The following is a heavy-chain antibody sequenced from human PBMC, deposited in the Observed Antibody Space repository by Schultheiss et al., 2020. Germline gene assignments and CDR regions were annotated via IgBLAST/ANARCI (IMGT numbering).Heavy chain of an antibody. D-gene: IGHD3-9*01. Sequence: LSLTCTASGFTFSSYSMNWVRQAPGKGLEWVSSISSSSSYIYYADSVKGRFTISRDNAKNSLYLQMNSLRAEDTAVYYCARDHRATEYYDNLTGYPSEAFDIWGKGTMVTVSS. V-gene: IGHV3-21*01. CDR1: GFTFSSYS. J-gene: IGHJ3*02. CDR2: ISSSSSYI. CDR3: ARDHRATEYYDNLTGYPSEAFDI.